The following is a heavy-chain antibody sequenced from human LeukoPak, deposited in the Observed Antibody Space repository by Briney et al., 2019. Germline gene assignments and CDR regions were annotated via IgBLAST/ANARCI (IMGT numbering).Heavy chain of an antibody. J-gene: IGHJ6*03. V-gene: IGHV3-23*01. Sequence: PGGSLRLSCAASGFTLINFGMSWVRQAPGKRLEWVAAIHGSGGSDGSTFYADSVKGRFTISGDNSKNTLYLQMSSLRVEDTAVYYCASDYPLYYYYMDVWGKGTTVTVSS. CDR3: ASDYPLYYYYMDV. D-gene: IGHD4-11*01. CDR1: GFTLINFG. CDR2: IHGSGGSDGST.